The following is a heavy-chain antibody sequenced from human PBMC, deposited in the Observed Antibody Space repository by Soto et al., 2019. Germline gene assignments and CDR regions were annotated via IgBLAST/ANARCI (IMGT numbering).Heavy chain of an antibody. J-gene: IGHJ4*02. D-gene: IGHD6-19*01. CDR1: GFTISTYA. Sequence: EVQLLESGGGLVQPGGSLRLSCAASGFTISTYAMSWVRQAPGKGLEWVSAISASGDGTYFADSVKGRFTISRDSSKNTLFLQMNSLRAEDTAVYYCEPRIGIAVNWGQGTLVTVSS. CDR2: ISASGDGT. V-gene: IGHV3-23*01. CDR3: EPRIGIAVN.